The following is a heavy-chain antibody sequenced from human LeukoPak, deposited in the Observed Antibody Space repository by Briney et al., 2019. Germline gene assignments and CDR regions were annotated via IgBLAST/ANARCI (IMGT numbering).Heavy chain of an antibody. CDR3: AIVGAPGYYYYYMDV. D-gene: IGHD1-26*01. Sequence: ASVKVSCKASGYTFTSYDINWVRQATGQGLEWMGWMNPNSGNTGYAQKFQGRVTMTRNTSISTAYMELSGLRSEDTAVYYCAIVGAPGYYYYYMDVWGKGTTVTVSS. V-gene: IGHV1-8*01. J-gene: IGHJ6*03. CDR2: MNPNSGNT. CDR1: GYTFTSYD.